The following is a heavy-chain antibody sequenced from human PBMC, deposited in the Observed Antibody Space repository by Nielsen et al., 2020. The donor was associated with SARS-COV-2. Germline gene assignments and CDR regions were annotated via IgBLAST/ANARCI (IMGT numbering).Heavy chain of an antibody. CDR1: GFTLTELS. J-gene: IGHJ4*02. Sequence: SVKVSCKVSGFTLTELSMHWVRQAPGQGLEWMGGIIPIFGTANYAQKFQGRVTITADESTSTAYMELSSLRSEDTAVYYCARVDGHCSGGSCYSGVYWGQGTLVTVSS. D-gene: IGHD2-15*01. V-gene: IGHV1-69*13. CDR2: IIPIFGTA. CDR3: ARVDGHCSGGSCYSGVY.